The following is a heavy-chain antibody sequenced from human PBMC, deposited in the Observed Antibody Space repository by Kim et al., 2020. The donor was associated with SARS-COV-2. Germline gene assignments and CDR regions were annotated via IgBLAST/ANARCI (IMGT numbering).Heavy chain of an antibody. CDR2: IYYGGST. CDR3: ARHIKGITIFGVVTDWFDP. V-gene: IGHV4-39*01. Sequence: SETLSLTCTVSGGSISSSSYYWGWIRQPPGKGLEWIGSIYYGGSTYYNPSLKSRVTISVDTSKNQFSLKLSSVTAADTAVYYCARHIKGITIFGVVTDWFDPWGQGTLAT. J-gene: IGHJ5*02. CDR1: GGSISSSSYY. D-gene: IGHD3-3*01.